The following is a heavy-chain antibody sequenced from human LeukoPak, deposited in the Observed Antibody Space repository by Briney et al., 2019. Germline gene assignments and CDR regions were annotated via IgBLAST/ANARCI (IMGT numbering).Heavy chain of an antibody. Sequence: SETLSLTCTVSSGSISTSNYYWGWVRQPPGKALEWIGNIFYSGSTYYSPSLKSRVTISLDTSRNQFSLKLNSVTAADTAVYYCAREPAALTVTTAFRSYVDLWGRGTLVTVSS. D-gene: IGHD4-17*01. CDR3: AREPAALTVTTAFRSYVDL. CDR1: SGSISTSNYY. J-gene: IGHJ2*01. V-gene: IGHV4-39*07. CDR2: IFYSGST.